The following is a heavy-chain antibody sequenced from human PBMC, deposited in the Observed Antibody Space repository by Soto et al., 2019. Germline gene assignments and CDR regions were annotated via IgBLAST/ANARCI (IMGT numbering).Heavy chain of an antibody. CDR2: IYYSGST. V-gene: IGHV4-30-4*08. CDR1: GGSISSGGYY. J-gene: IGHJ6*02. CDR3: TRASPVVTDV. Sequence: TLCLTCTVSGGSISSGGYYWSWIRQHPGKGLEWIGYIYYSGSTYYNPSLKSRVTISVDTSKNQFSLKLSSVTAADTAVYYCTRASPVVTDVRGQGTTVTVSS. D-gene: IGHD5-18*01.